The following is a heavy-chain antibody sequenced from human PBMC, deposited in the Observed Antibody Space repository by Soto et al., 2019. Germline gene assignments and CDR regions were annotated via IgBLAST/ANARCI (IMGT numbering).Heavy chain of an antibody. Sequence: GASVKVSCKVSGYALTELSMHWVRQAPGKGLEWMGGFDPEDGETIYAQKFQGRVTMTEDTSTDTAYMELSSLRSEDTAVYYCATGYDILTGYAPWGQGTLVTVSS. J-gene: IGHJ4*02. CDR3: ATGYDILTGYAP. CDR2: FDPEDGET. D-gene: IGHD3-9*01. V-gene: IGHV1-24*01. CDR1: GYALTELS.